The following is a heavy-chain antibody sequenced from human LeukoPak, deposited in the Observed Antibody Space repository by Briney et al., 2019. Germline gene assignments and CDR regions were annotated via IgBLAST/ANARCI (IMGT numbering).Heavy chain of an antibody. CDR1: SEAFSGYF. CDR3: ARGRGGYPD. CDR2: INYSGST. V-gene: IGHV4-34*01. D-gene: IGHD5-12*01. Sequence: KPSETPSLTLAIYSEAFSGYFWGWIRPPPRKGLEWIGEINYSGSTNYNPSLKSRVTISVDTSKNQFSLKLSSVTAADTAVYYCARGRGGYPDWGQGTMVTVSS. J-gene: IGHJ3*01.